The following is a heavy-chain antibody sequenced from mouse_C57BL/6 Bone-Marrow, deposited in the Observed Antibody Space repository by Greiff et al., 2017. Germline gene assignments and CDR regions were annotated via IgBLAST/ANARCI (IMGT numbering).Heavy chain of an antibody. D-gene: IGHD1-1*01. CDR2: ISSGSSTI. Sequence: EVHLVESGGGLVQPGGSRKLSCAASGFTFSSFGMHWVRQAPEKGLEWVAYISSGSSTIYYADTVKGRFTISRDNPKNTLFLQMTSLRSEDTAMYYCAREAGSMDYWGQGTSVTVSS. CDR1: GFTFSSFG. J-gene: IGHJ4*01. CDR3: AREAGSMDY. V-gene: IGHV5-17*02.